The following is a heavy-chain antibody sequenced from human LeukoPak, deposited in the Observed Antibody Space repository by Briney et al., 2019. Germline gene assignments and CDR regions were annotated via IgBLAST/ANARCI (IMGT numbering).Heavy chain of an antibody. CDR2: ISAYNGNT. J-gene: IGHJ3*02. CDR3: ARDRRRYFDWLPIDGVAFDT. V-gene: IGHV1-18*01. Sequence: GASVKVSCKASGYTFTSYGISWVRQAPGQGLEWMGWISAYNGNTNYAQKLQGRVTMTTDTSTSTAYMELRSLRSEDTAVYYCARDRRRYFDWLPIDGVAFDTWGQGTMVTVSS. CDR1: GYTFTSYG. D-gene: IGHD3-9*01.